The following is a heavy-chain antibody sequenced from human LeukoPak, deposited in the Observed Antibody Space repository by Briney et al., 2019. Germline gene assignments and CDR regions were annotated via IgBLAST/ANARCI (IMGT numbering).Heavy chain of an antibody. V-gene: IGHV3-53*01. J-gene: IGHJ6*02. CDR1: GFTVSSNY. CDR3: ARDIRYSSSSALYYYYGVDV. D-gene: IGHD6-13*01. CDR2: IYSGGST. Sequence: GGSLRLSCAASGFTVSSNYMSWVRQAPGKGLEWVSVIYSGGSTYYADSVKGRFTISRDNSKNTLYLQMNSLRAEDTAVYYCARDIRYSSSSALYYYYGVDVWGQGTTVTVSS.